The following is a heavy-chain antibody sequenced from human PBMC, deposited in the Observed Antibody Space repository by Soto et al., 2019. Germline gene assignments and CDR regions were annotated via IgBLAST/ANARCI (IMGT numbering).Heavy chain of an antibody. D-gene: IGHD6-13*01. CDR2: ISWNSGSI. J-gene: IGHJ4*02. V-gene: IGHV3-9*01. CDR1: GFTFDDYA. CDR3: AKDPTPDSIAAAGTPDY. Sequence: EVQLVESGGGLVQPGRSPRLSCAASGFTFDDYAMHWVRQAPGKGLEWVSGISWNSGSIGYADSVKGRFTISRDNAKNSLYLQMNSLRAEDTALYYCAKDPTPDSIAAAGTPDYWGQGTLVTVSS.